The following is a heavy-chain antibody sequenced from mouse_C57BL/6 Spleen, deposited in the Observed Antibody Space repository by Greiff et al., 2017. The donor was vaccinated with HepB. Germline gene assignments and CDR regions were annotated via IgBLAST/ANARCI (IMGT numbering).Heavy chain of an antibody. CDR2: ISDGGSYT. V-gene: IGHV5-4*01. J-gene: IGHJ4*01. CDR3: ARLTTVVATETMDY. D-gene: IGHD1-1*01. Sequence: EVQLVESGGGLVKPGGSLKLSCAASGFTFSSYAMSWVRQTPEKRLEWVATISDGGSYTYYPDNVKGRFTISRDNAKNNLYLQMSHLKSEDTAMYYCARLTTVVATETMDYWGQGTSVTVSS. CDR1: GFTFSSYA.